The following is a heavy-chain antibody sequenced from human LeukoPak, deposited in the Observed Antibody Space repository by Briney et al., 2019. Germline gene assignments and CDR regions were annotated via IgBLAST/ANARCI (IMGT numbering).Heavy chain of an antibody. J-gene: IGHJ4*02. Sequence: SGTLSLTCAVSGGSISSSNWWSWVRQPPGKGLEWIGEIYHSGSTNYNPSLKSRVTISVGTSKNQFSLNLSSVTAADTAVYYCARAAVTTGGVDYWGQGTLVTVSS. CDR2: IYHSGST. CDR1: GGSISSSNW. CDR3: ARAAVTTGGVDY. V-gene: IGHV4-4*02. D-gene: IGHD4-17*01.